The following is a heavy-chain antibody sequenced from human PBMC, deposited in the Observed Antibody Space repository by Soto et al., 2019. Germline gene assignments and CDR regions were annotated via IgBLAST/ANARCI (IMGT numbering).Heavy chain of an antibody. Sequence: QVQLVESGGGVVQPGTSLRLSCAASGFSFSIYGMHWVRQAPGEGLEWVAGTWYDGSNKYYADSVKGRFSISRDNSQNTLFLQMNNLRAEDTAVYYCARDDKDEYGADRGGFGCWGQGTLVTVSS. CDR1: GFSFSIYG. CDR2: TWYDGSNK. D-gene: IGHD4-17*01. CDR3: ARDDKDEYGADRGGFGC. V-gene: IGHV3-33*01. J-gene: IGHJ4*02.